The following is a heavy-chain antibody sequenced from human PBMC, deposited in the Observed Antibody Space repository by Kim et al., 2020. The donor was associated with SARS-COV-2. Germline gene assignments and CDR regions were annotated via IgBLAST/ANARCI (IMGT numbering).Heavy chain of an antibody. Sequence: TNYNPSLERRVTISVDTSKNQFSLKLSSVTAADTAVYYWAGSVEMATTVYWGQGTLVTVSS. V-gene: IGHV4-4*09. J-gene: IGHJ4*02. D-gene: IGHD5-12*01. CDR3: AGSVEMATTVY. CDR2: T.